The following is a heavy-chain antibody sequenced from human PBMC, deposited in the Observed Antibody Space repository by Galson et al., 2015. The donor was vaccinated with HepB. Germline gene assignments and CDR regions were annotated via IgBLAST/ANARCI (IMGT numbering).Heavy chain of an antibody. D-gene: IGHD1-26*01. CDR1: GGSISHYY. J-gene: IGHJ4*01. CDR3: ASFRRREGFEY. CDR2: IYYSGST. V-gene: IGHV4-59*01. Sequence: SETLSLTCTVSGGSISHYYWSWIRQPPGKGLDYIGYIYYSGSTNYNPSLKSRVTISVDTSKNQFSLKLSSVTAADTAVYYCASFRRREGFEYWGHGTLVTVSS.